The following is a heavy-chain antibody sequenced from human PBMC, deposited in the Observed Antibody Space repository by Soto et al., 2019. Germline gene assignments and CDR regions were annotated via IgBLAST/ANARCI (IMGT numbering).Heavy chain of an antibody. J-gene: IGHJ6*02. V-gene: IGHV4-34*01. CDR1: GGSFSGYY. CDR2: INHSGST. CDR3: ARGDYYYGMDV. Sequence: SETLSLTCAVYGGSFSGYYWSWIRQPPGKGLEWIGEINHSGSTNYNPSLKSRVTISVGTSKNQFSLKLSSVTAADTAVYYCARGDYYYGMDVWGQGTTVTVSS.